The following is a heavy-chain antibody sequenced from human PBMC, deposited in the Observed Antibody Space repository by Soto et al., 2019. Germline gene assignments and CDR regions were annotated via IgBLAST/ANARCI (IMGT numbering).Heavy chain of an antibody. CDR2: ISGSGDST. CDR3: ASRNYYDTSGYYYWYYFDF. D-gene: IGHD3-22*01. CDR1: GITFSNYA. Sequence: GGSLRLSCAASGITFSNYAMSWVRQAPGKGLEWVSGISGSGDSTYYAESVKGRFTISRDNSKNTVNIKMNSLGAEDTAVYYCASRNYYDTSGYYYWYYFDFWGQGALVTVSS. J-gene: IGHJ4*02. V-gene: IGHV3-23*01.